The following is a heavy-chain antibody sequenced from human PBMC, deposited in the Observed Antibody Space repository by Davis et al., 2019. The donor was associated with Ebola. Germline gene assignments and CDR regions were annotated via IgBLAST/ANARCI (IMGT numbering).Heavy chain of an antibody. D-gene: IGHD2-2*01. CDR2: IYYSGST. CDR3: ARHLGYCISTSCYPSFDT. V-gene: IGHV4-59*08. Sequence: SETLSLTCTVSGGSISSSYWSWIRQSPGKGLEWIGYIYYSGSTNYNPSLKSRVTISVDTSKNQFSLKLNSVTAADTAMYYCARHLGYCISTSCYPSFDTWGQGTLVTVSS. J-gene: IGHJ5*02. CDR1: GGSISSSY.